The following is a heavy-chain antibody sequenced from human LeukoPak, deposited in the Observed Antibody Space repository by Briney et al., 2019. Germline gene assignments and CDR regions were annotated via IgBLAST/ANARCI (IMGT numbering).Heavy chain of an antibody. CDR2: IIPIFGTA. CDR1: GGTFSSYA. D-gene: IGHD2-15*01. CDR3: ASRNCSGGSRYPPSYYYYGMDV. J-gene: IGHJ6*04. V-gene: IGHV1-69*01. Sequence: SVKVSCKASGGTFSSYAISWVRQAPGQGLEWMGGIIPIFGTANYAQKFQGRVTITADESTSTAYMELSSLRSEDTAGYYCASRNCSGGSRYPPSYYYYGMDVWGKGTTVTVSS.